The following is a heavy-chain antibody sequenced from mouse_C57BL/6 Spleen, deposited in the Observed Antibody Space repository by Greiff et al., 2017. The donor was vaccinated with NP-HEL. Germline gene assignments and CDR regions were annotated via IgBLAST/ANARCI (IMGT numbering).Heavy chain of an antibody. D-gene: IGHD1-1*01. CDR2: IDPSDSET. Sequence: QVQLQQPGAELVRPGSSVKLSCKASGYTFTSYWMHWVKQRPIQGLEWIGNIDPSDSETHYNQKFKDKATLTVDKSSSTAYMQLSSLTSEDSAVYYGARGGYYGSSYPFDYWGQGTTLTVSS. CDR1: GYTFTSYW. CDR3: ARGGYYGSSYPFDY. J-gene: IGHJ2*01. V-gene: IGHV1-52*01.